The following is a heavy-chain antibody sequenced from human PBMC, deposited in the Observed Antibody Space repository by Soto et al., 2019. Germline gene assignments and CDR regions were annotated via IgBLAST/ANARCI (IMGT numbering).Heavy chain of an antibody. D-gene: IGHD3-3*01. V-gene: IGHV4-59*01. CDR1: GGTIISYD. J-gene: IGHJ5*02. CDR2: IYYSGST. Sequence: TLPLTCSVSGGTIISYDWSCIIQPTGKGLEWIGYIYYSGSTNYNPSLKSRVTISVDTSKNQFSLKLSSVTAADTAVYYCARVRVLRFTANWFELRGQGTLVTVSS. CDR3: ARVRVLRFTANWFEL.